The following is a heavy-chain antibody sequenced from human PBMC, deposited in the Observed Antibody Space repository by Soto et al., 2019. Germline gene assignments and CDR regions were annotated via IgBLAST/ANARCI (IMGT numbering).Heavy chain of an antibody. CDR1: GGSFSGYY. CDR2: INHSGST. D-gene: IGHD2-15*01. CDR3: AKGRQDIVVVVAVQSGWSHGMDV. J-gene: IGHJ6*02. V-gene: IGHV4-34*01. Sequence: PSETLSLTCAVYGGSFSGYYWSWIRQPPGKGLEWIGEINHSGSTNYNPSLKSRVTISVDTSKNQFSLKLSSVTAADTAVYYCAKGRQDIVVVVAVQSGWSHGMDVWGQGTTVTVSS.